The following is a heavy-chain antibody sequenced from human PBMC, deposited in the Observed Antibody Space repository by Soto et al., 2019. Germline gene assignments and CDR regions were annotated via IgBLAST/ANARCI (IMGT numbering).Heavy chain of an antibody. CDR1: GFTFSSYA. V-gene: IGHV3-23*01. J-gene: IGHJ4*02. CDR2: ISGSGGST. D-gene: IGHD5-18*01. CDR3: ARSGRYSYGYPMGY. Sequence: LRLSCAASGFTFSSYAMSWVRQAPGKGLEWVSAISGSGGSTYYADSVKGRFTISRDNSKNTLYLQMNSLRAEDTAVYYCARSGRYSYGYPMGYWGQGTLVTVSS.